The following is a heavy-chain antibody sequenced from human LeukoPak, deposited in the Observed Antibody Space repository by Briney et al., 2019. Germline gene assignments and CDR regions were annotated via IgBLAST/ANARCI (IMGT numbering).Heavy chain of an antibody. CDR2: INPGTDKA. J-gene: IGHJ4*02. CDR3: AREGGAWIL. Sequence: PLASVKVSCTASGYTFTSHTLHWVRQAPGQRLEWMGWINPGTDKARYSQKFQDRVTITRDTSASTAYMELSSLRSEDTAVYYCAREGGAWILWGQGTLVTVSS. CDR1: GYTFTSHT. D-gene: IGHD5-12*01. V-gene: IGHV1-3*01.